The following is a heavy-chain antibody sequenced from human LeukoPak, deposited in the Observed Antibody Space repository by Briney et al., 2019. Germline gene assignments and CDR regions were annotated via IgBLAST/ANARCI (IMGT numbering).Heavy chain of an antibody. Sequence: ASVNVSCKVSGYTLTELSMHWVRQAPGKGLEWMGGFDPEDGETIYAQKFQGRVTMTEDTSTDTAYMELSSLRSEDTAVYYCATVRGSTVVNFYFDLWGRGTLVTVSS. J-gene: IGHJ2*01. V-gene: IGHV1-24*01. D-gene: IGHD4-23*01. CDR1: GYTLTELS. CDR2: FDPEDGET. CDR3: ATVRGSTVVNFYFDL.